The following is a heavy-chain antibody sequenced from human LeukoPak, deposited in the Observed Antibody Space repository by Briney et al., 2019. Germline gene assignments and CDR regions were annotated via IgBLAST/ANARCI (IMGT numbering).Heavy chain of an antibody. CDR3: ARGRTTVTLRGDYYYYLDV. D-gene: IGHD4-17*01. Sequence: GGSLRLSCAASGFTFSSYWMHWVRQAPGKGLVWVSRINTDGSSTSYADSVKGRFTISRDNAKNTLYLQMNSLRAEDTAVYYCARGRTTVTLRGDYYYYLDVWGKGTTVTASS. J-gene: IGHJ6*03. CDR1: GFTFSSYW. CDR2: INTDGSST. V-gene: IGHV3-74*01.